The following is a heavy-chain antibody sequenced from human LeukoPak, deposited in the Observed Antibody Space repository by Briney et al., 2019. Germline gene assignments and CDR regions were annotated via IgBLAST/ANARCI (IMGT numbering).Heavy chain of an antibody. V-gene: IGHV4-38-2*01. CDR1: VYFHSSGYY. CDR3: ARHARDAPFDY. J-gene: IGHJ4*02. D-gene: IGHD2-2*01. CDR2: IYHSGST. Sequence: AETLSLTCAVSVYFHSSGYYWGWSRQGPGKGLEWIGSIYHSGSTYYNPYLTSRVTISVDKSKNQCSLKRSSVTAADTAVYYCARHARDAPFDYWGQGTLVTVSS.